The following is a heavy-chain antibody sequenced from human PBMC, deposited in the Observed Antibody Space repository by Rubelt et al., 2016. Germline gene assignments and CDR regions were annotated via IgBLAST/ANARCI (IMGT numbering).Heavy chain of an antibody. CDR3: AKVGGGRVGAFDY. J-gene: IGHJ4*02. CDR1: GFTFSSYA. CDR2: ISGSGGST. Sequence: EVQLLESGGGLVQPGGSLRLSCAASGFTFSSYAMSWVRQAPGKGLEWVSAISGSGGSTYYADSVKGRFTSSRENSKNPLYLQVNSVRAEDTAVYYCAKVGGGRVGAFDYWGQGTLVTVSS. V-gene: IGHV3-23*01. D-gene: IGHD1-26*01.